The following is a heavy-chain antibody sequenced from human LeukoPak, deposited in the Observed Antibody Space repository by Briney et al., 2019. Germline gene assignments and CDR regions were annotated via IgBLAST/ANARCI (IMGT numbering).Heavy chain of an antibody. D-gene: IGHD3/OR15-3a*01. V-gene: IGHV4-38-2*02. J-gene: IGHJ5*02. CDR1: GYSISSGYY. CDR3: ARPAGRGKRLDGVDP. CDR2: IYHSGST. Sequence: KASETLSLTCTVSGYSISSGYYWGWIRQPPGKGLEWIGSIYHSGSTNYNPSLKSRVTISVDTSKNQFSLKLSSVTAADTAVYYCARPAGRGKRLDGVDPWGQGTLVNVSS.